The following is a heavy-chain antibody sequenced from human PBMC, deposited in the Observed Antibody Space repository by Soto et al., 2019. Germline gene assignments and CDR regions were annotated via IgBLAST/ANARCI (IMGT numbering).Heavy chain of an antibody. V-gene: IGHV1-69*13. J-gene: IGHJ6*02. CDR2: IIPIFGTA. CDR1: GGTFSSYA. CDR3: ARGCYDILTGYCPPYYYYGMDV. Sequence: SVKVSCRASGGTFSSYAISWVRQAPGQGLEWMGGIIPIFGTANYAQKFQGRVTITADESTSTAYMELSSLRSEDTAVYYCARGCYDILTGYCPPYYYYGMDVWGQGTTVTVSS. D-gene: IGHD3-9*01.